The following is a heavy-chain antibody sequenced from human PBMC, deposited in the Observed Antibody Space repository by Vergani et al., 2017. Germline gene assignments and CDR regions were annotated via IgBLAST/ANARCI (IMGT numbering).Heavy chain of an antibody. V-gene: IGHV4-39*01. CDR3: ASGKYYSDSTSHFRGRYFDV. J-gene: IGHJ2*01. Sequence: QMQLQESGPELVKASETLSLTCTVSGDSIISRSYYWGWIRQPPGKGLEWIGSIYNSGNGDSSSSLKSRVTISADTSKNQFSLRLKSVTAADTAVYYCASGKYYSDSTSHFRGRYFDVWGRGTLVTVPS. CDR1: GDSIISRSYY. D-gene: IGHD3-16*01. CDR2: IYNSGNG.